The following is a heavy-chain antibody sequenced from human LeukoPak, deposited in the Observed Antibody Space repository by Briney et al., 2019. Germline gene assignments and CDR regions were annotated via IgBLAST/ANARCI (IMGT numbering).Heavy chain of an antibody. CDR3: TTEDYDYVWGSYRLFDY. CDR1: GFTFSNAW. Sequence: PGGSLRLSCAASGFTFSNAWMSWVRQAPGKGLEWVGRIKSKTDGGTTDYAAPVKGRFTISRHDSKNTLYLQMNSLKTEDTAVYYCTTEDYDYVWGSYRLFDYWGQGTLVTVSS. CDR2: IKSKTDGGTT. J-gene: IGHJ4*02. V-gene: IGHV3-15*01. D-gene: IGHD3-16*02.